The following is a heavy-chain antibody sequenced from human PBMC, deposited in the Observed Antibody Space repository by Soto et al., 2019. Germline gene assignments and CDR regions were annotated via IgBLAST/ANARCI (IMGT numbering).Heavy chain of an antibody. D-gene: IGHD3-22*01. J-gene: IGHJ4*02. CDR3: AREDYDSSGYYYGGLDY. V-gene: IGHV3-30-3*01. CDR1: GFTFSSYA. Sequence: GGSLRLSCAASGFTFSSYAMHWVRQAPGKGLEWVAVISYDGSNKYYADSVKGRFTISRDNSKNTLYLQMNSLRAEDTAVYYCAREDYDSSGYYYGGLDYWGQGTLVTVSS. CDR2: ISYDGSNK.